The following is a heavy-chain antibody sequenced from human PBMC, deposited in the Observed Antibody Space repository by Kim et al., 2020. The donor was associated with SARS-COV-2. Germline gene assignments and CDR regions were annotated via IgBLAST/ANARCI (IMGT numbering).Heavy chain of an antibody. CDR2: IFYDGSNK. Sequence: GGSLRLSCTASGFTFSSHAMHWVRQAPGKGLEWVAGIFYDGSNKYYGDSVKGRFSISRDNSKNTLYLQMNSLRAEDTAIYYCARRHDSAWHLVDYWGQGTRVTVST. CDR3: ARRHDSAWHLVDY. J-gene: IGHJ4*02. V-gene: IGHV3-30*07. D-gene: IGHD6-19*01. CDR1: GFTFSSHA.